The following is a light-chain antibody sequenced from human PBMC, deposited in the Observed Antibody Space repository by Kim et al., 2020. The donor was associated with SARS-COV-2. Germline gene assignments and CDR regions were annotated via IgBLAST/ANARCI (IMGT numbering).Light chain of an antibody. CDR1: ETVSSMF. Sequence: SPGERVTLSCRASETVSSMFLAWYQQRPGQAPRLLIYGTSNRASGIPDRFSGSGSGTDFTLTITRLEPEDFAMYYCQQFGASPETFGQGTKVDIK. CDR2: GTS. V-gene: IGKV3-20*01. CDR3: QQFGASPET. J-gene: IGKJ1*01.